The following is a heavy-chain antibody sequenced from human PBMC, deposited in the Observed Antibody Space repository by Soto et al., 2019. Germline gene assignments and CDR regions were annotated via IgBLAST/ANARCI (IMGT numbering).Heavy chain of an antibody. CDR3: XXXXXXXXXXXXXXXXXFDY. J-gene: IGHJ4*02. CDR1: GFTFSSYA. Sequence: EVQLLESGGGLVQPGGSLRLSCAASGFTFSSYAMSWVRQAPGKGLEWVXAIXGSGGSTYYADSVKGRFTISRDNSKXXXXXXXXXXXXXXXXXXXXXXXXXXXXXXXXXXXXXFDYWRQGTLVTVSS. V-gene: IGHV3-23*01. CDR2: IXGSGGST.